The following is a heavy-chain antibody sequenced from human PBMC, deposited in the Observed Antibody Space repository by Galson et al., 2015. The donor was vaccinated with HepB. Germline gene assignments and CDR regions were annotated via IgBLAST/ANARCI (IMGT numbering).Heavy chain of an antibody. J-gene: IGHJ4*02. CDR3: ARLDFWSGYYDY. D-gene: IGHD3-3*01. CDR1: SSSYY. Sequence: SSSYYWGWIRQPPGKGLEWIGSIYYSGSTNYNPSLKSRVTISVDTSKNQFSLKLSSVTAADTAVYYCARLDFWSGYYDYWGQGTLVTVSS. V-gene: IGHV4-39*07. CDR2: IYYSGST.